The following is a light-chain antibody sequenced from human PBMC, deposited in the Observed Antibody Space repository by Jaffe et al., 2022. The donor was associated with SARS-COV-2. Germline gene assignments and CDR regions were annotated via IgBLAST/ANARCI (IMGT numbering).Light chain of an antibody. Sequence: QSALTQPASVSGSPGQSITISCTGTSSDVGGYNYVSWYQQHPGKAPKLMIYEVSNRPSGVPDRFSGSKSGNTASLTISGLQAEDEADYYCSSYTSSSTLDFGTGTKVTVL. CDR3: SSYTSSSTLD. CDR2: EVS. CDR1: SSDVGGYNY. J-gene: IGLJ1*01. V-gene: IGLV2-14*01.